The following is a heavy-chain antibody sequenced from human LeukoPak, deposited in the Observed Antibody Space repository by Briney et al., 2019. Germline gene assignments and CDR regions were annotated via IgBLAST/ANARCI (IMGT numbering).Heavy chain of an antibody. V-gene: IGHV3-11*01. CDR2: ISSKGDTI. CDR1: GFNFNDNF. J-gene: IGHJ4*02. Sequence: GGSLRLSCTASGFNFNDNFMGWIRQAPGKGLEWISYISSKGDTIHYSDPVKGRFSIARDNPQKSLCLQMNSLRVEDTAVYYCVRGGYGWTFDFWGQGTLVTVSS. CDR3: VRGGYGWTFDF. D-gene: IGHD5-18*01.